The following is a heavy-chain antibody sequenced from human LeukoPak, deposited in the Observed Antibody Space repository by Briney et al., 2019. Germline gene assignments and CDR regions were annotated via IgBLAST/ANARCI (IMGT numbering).Heavy chain of an antibody. CDR2: IYYSGNT. CDR1: GGSTGGYY. Sequence: SETLSLTYTVSGGSTGGYYWSWIRQPPAKGLEWIGNIYYSGNTNYNPSLKSRVTISVDTSKNQFSLKLNSVAAADTAVYYCARRYYYNWYFDLWGRGTLVTVSS. D-gene: IGHD3-22*01. V-gene: IGHV4-59*08. J-gene: IGHJ2*01. CDR3: ARRYYYNWYFDL.